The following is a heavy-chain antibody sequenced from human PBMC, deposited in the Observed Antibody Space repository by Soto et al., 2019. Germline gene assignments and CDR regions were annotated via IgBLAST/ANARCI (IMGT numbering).Heavy chain of an antibody. D-gene: IGHD1-26*01. CDR1: GFSLTLGRMA. CDR3: ARIYYTGSPLIDH. Sequence: DSVPTLVNPTETLTLTFSVSGFSLTLGRMAVTWIRQPPGKALEWLAHILSTGETSYATSLKTRVTISKDISKSQVLLTMTNVDPVDTATYFCARIYYTGSPLIDHCGQVTMVTLSS. V-gene: IGHV2-26*01. CDR2: ILSTGET. J-gene: IGHJ4*02.